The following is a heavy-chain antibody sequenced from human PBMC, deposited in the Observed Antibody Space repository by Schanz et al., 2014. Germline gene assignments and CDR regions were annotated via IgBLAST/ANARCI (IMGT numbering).Heavy chain of an antibody. CDR3: AKTPREYCNYDNCPNWFDS. CDR1: GFTLSNYA. CDR2: LSEGGGGT. J-gene: IGHJ5*01. Sequence: EMQLLESGGGLAQPGGSLRLSCAASGFTLSNYAMSWVRQAPGKGLEWVSALSEGGGGTHYADSVRGRFTISSDSSKNTLYLQMNSLRAEDTAVYYCAKTPREYCNYDNCPNWFDSWGQGTLVTASS. D-gene: IGHD2-15*01. V-gene: IGHV3-23*01.